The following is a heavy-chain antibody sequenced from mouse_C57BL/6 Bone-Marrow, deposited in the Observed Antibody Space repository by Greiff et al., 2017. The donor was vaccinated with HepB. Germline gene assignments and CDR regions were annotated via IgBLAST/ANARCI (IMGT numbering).Heavy chain of an antibody. V-gene: IGHV14-4*01. CDR2: IDPENGDT. CDR3: TTGGPYYFDY. J-gene: IGHJ2*01. CDR1: GFNIKDDY. Sequence: EVKLVESGAELVRPGASVKLSCTASGFNIKDDYMHWVKQRPEQGLEWIGWIDPENGDTEYASKFQGKATITADTSSNTAYLQLSSLTSEDTAVYYCTTGGPYYFDYWGQGTTLTVSS.